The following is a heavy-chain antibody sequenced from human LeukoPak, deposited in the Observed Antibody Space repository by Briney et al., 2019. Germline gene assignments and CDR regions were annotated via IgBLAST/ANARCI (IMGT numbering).Heavy chain of an antibody. CDR2: IKSETDGGTR. Sequence: GGSLRLSCAGSGFPFSKAWVRWVRQAPGKGLEWVGRIKSETDGGTRDYAAPVKGRFFISRDDSENTLYLQMNSLQTGDTAVYYCTTYLGYCSGRSGFSGAFATWGQGTMVTVSS. J-gene: IGHJ3*02. CDR3: TTYLGYCSGRSGFSGAFAT. D-gene: IGHD2-15*01. V-gene: IGHV3-15*01. CDR1: GFPFSKAW.